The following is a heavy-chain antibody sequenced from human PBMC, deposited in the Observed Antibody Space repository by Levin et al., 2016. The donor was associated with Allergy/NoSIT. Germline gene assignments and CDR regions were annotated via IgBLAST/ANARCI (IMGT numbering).Heavy chain of an antibody. CDR3: ARGPQLWVGTDY. Sequence: SETLSLTCTVSGGSISSYYWSWIRQPPGKGLEWIGYIYYSGSTNYNPSLKSRVTISVDTSKNQFSLKLSSVTAADTAVYYCARGPQLWVGTDYWGQGTLVTVSS. CDR2: IYYSGST. CDR1: GGSISSYY. J-gene: IGHJ4*02. V-gene: IGHV4-59*08. D-gene: IGHD5-18*01.